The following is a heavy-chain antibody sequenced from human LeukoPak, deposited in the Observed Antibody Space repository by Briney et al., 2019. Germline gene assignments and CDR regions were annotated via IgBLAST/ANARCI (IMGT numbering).Heavy chain of an antibody. CDR2: IRYDGSNK. CDR3: AKVPRRKVDAFDI. V-gene: IGHV3-30*02. Sequence: GGSLRLSCAASGFTFSSYGMHWVRQAPGKGLEWVAFIRYDGSNKYYADSVRGRFTISRDNSKNTLYLQMNSLRAEDTAVYYYAKVPRRKVDAFDIWGQGTMVTVSS. CDR1: GFTFSSYG. J-gene: IGHJ3*02.